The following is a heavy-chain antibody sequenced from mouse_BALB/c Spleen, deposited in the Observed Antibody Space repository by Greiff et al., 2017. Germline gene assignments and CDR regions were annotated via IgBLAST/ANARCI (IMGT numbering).Heavy chain of an antibody. CDR2: ISTYYGNT. Sequence: QVQLQQSGPELVRPGVSVKISCKGSGYTFTDYAMHWVKQSHAKSLEWIGVISTYYGNTNYNQKFKGKATMTVDKSSSTAYMELARLTSEDSAIYYCARDYRYDSYYFDYWGEGTTLTVSS. J-gene: IGHJ2*01. CDR1: GYTFTDYA. D-gene: IGHD2-14*01. V-gene: IGHV1-67*01. CDR3: ARDYRYDSYYFDY.